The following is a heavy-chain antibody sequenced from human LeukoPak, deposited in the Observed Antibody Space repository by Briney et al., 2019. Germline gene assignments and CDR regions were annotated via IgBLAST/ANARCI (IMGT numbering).Heavy chain of an antibody. V-gene: IGHV3-11*05. CDR1: GFTLSGYH. CDR3: ARGIYFQH. Sequence: GGSLRLSCAASGFTLSGYHMTWIRQAPGNGLEWVSYIISSSTYTNYADSVKGRFTISRDNAKNSLYLQMNSLRAEDTAVYYCARGIYFQHWGQGTLVTVSS. CDR2: IISSSTYT. J-gene: IGHJ1*01.